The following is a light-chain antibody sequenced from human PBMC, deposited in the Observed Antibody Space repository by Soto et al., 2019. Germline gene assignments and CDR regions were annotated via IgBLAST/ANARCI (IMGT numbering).Light chain of an antibody. CDR2: EDN. Sequence: NFMLTQPHSVSASPGKTVTISCTGSSGTIGNNYVQWYQQRPGSAPTTVIYEDNQRPSGLPDRFSGSIDRSSNSASLTISGLKPEDEAVYYCQSYDLRSQAMFFGGGTKVTVL. CDR3: QSYDLRSQAMF. V-gene: IGLV6-57*02. CDR1: SGTIGNNY. J-gene: IGLJ2*01.